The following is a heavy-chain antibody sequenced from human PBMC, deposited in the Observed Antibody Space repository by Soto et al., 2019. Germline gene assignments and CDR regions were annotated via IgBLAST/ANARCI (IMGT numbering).Heavy chain of an antibody. CDR3: ASAGDQNSDYFDY. V-gene: IGHV4-4*02. D-gene: IGHD3-16*01. Sequence: QVQLQESGPGLVKPSGTMSLTCAVSNGSISSSNWWSWVRQPPGKGLEWIGEIYHSGSTNYNPSLKSRVTISVDKSKNQFSLKLSSVTAADTAVYYCASAGDQNSDYFDYWGQGTLVTVSS. CDR1: NGSISSSNW. CDR2: IYHSGST. J-gene: IGHJ4*02.